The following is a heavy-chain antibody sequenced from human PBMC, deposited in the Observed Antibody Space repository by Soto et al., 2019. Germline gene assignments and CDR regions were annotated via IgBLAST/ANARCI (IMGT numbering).Heavy chain of an antibody. CDR2: IIPILGIA. CDR1: GGTFSSYT. V-gene: IGHV1-69*08. Sequence: QVQLVQSGAEVKKPGSSVKVSCKASGGTFSSYTISWVRQAPGQGLEWMGRIIPILGIANYAQKFQGRVTITADKSTSTAYMELSSLRSEDTAVYYCARDGYCSGGSCYESYWGRGTLVTVSS. D-gene: IGHD2-15*01. CDR3: ARDGYCSGGSCYESY. J-gene: IGHJ4*02.